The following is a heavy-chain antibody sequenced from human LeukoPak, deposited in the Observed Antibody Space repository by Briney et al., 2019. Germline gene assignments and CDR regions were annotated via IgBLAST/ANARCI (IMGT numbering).Heavy chain of an antibody. J-gene: IGHJ6*02. CDR2: IYYSGST. CDR3: ARVKSGSYYVGYYYYGMDV. Sequence: SETLSLTCTVSGGSISSYYWSWIRQPPGKGLEWIGYIYYSGSTNYNPFLKSRVTISVDTSKNQFSLKLSSVTAADTAVYYCARVKSGSYYVGYYYYGMDVWGQGTTVTVSS. CDR1: GGSISSYY. D-gene: IGHD1-26*01. V-gene: IGHV4-59*01.